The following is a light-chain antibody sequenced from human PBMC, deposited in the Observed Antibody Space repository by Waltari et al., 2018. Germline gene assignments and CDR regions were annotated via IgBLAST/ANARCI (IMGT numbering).Light chain of an antibody. CDR3: SSYTSSSTLYV. J-gene: IGLJ1*01. V-gene: IGLV2-14*01. CDR2: DVN. CDR1: SSDIGSYNY. Sequence: QSALTQPASVSGSPGQTIAISCTGTSSDIGSYNYVSWYHQHPGQAPNLLIYDVNQRPSGVSHRFSGSKSGNTASLTISGLRAEDEADFYCSSYTSSSTLYVFGSGTKVTVL.